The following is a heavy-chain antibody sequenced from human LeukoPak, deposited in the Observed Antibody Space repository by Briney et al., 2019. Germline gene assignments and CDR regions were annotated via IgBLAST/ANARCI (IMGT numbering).Heavy chain of an antibody. D-gene: IGHD1-14*01. CDR1: GFTFSIYA. V-gene: IGHV3-23*01. Sequence: GGSLRLSCAASGFTFSIYAMGWVRQAPGRGLEWVSAVTSSGNTTYYADSVKGRFTISRDNSKNTLYLQMNSLRAEDTAVYYCAKGTGNYYYYGMDVWGQGTTVTVSS. CDR3: AKGTGNYYYYGMDV. CDR2: VTSSGNTT. J-gene: IGHJ6*02.